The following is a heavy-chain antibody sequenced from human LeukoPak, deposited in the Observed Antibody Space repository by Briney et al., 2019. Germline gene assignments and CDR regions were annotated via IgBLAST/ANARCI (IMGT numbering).Heavy chain of an antibody. J-gene: IGHJ5*02. CDR3: ARGYCSGGSCYNNWFDP. D-gene: IGHD2-15*01. Sequence: SVKVSCKASGGTFSSYAISWVRQAPGQGLEWMGRIIPILGIANYAQKFQGRVTITADKSTSTAYMELSSLRSEDTAVSYCARGYCSGGSCYNNWFDPWGQGTLVTVSS. CDR2: IIPILGIA. CDR1: GGTFSSYA. V-gene: IGHV1-69*04.